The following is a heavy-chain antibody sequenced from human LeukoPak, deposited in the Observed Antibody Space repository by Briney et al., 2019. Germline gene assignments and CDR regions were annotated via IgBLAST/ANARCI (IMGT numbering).Heavy chain of an antibody. CDR1: GYTFTSYD. J-gene: IGHJ5*02. Sequence: ASVNVSCKASGYTFTSYDINWVRQATGQGLEWMGWMNPNSGNTGYAQKFQGRVTITTDESTSTAYMELSSLRSEDTAVYYCARGLDIVVVPAALHPFDPWGQGTLVTVSS. D-gene: IGHD2-2*01. V-gene: IGHV1-8*01. CDR3: ARGLDIVVVPAALHPFDP. CDR2: MNPNSGNT.